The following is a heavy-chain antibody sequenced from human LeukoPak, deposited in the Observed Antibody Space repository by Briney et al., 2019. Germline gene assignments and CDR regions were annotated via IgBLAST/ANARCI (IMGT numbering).Heavy chain of an antibody. CDR2: ISSSSSYI. CDR1: GFTFSSYS. CDR3: ARVAGYSYGSTYFDY. Sequence: PGGSLRLSCAASGFTFSSYSMNWVRQAPGKGLEWVSSISSSSSYIYYADSVKGRFTISRDNAKNSLYLQMNSLRAEGTAVYYCARVAGYSYGSTYFDYWGQGTLVTVSS. V-gene: IGHV3-21*01. J-gene: IGHJ4*02. D-gene: IGHD5-18*01.